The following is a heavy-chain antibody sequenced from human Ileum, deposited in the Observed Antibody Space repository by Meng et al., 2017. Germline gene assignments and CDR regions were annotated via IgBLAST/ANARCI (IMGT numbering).Heavy chain of an antibody. CDR3: VRHGGKYFDS. J-gene: IGHJ4*02. Sequence: VQLQGSGPGSVEPYGTLSLTCTVSGGSISSSFYWSWARQSPGKGLEWIGQIYLAGSPNYNPSLESRVTISVDKSKNQFSLILTSVTAADTAIFYCVRHGGKYFDSWGQGTLVTVSS. D-gene: IGHD2-15*01. CDR1: GGSISSSFY. CDR2: IYLAGSP. V-gene: IGHV4-4*02.